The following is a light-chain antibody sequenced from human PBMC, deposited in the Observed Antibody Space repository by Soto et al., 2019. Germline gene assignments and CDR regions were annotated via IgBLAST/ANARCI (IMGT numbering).Light chain of an antibody. V-gene: IGKV3-20*01. J-gene: IGKJ2*03. Sequence: IVLTQSPCTLSLSPGERATLSCRASQSVSGNYLVWYQQKVGQAPRLLIYGASSRATGIPDRFSGSGSGTDFTLTISRLEPEDFAVYYCQQYGSSPYSFGQGTKVDI. CDR2: GAS. CDR1: QSVSGNY. CDR3: QQYGSSPYS.